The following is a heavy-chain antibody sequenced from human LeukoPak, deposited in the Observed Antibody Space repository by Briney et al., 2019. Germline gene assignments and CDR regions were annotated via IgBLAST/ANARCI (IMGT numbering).Heavy chain of an antibody. V-gene: IGHV4-59*01. CDR3: AGMYYYDSSGWYYYMDV. Sequence: SETLSLTCTVSGGSISSYYWSWIRQPPGKGLEWIGYIYYSGSTNYNPSLKSRVTIPVDTSKNQFSLKLSSVTAADTAVYYCAGMYYYDSSGWYYYMDVWGKGTTVTVSS. J-gene: IGHJ6*03. CDR1: GGSISSYY. D-gene: IGHD3-22*01. CDR2: IYYSGST.